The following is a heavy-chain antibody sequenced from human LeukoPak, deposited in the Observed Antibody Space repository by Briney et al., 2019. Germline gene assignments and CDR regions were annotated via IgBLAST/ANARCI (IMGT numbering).Heavy chain of an antibody. Sequence: GGSLRLSCAASGFTFSSYWMHWVRQAPGKGLVWVSHINGDGTRTTYADSVKGRFTISRDKSKNTLYLQMSSLRADDTAMYYCAKLIVGARSLFDFRGQGILVTVSS. CDR2: INGDGTRT. J-gene: IGHJ4*02. D-gene: IGHD1-26*01. CDR1: GFTFSSYW. V-gene: IGHV3-74*03. CDR3: AKLIVGARSLFDF.